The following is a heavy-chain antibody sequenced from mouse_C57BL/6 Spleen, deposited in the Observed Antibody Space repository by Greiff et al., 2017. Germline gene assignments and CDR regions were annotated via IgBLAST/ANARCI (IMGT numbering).Heavy chain of an antibody. V-gene: IGHV1-18*01. CDR2: INPNNGGT. CDR3: ARLDDYGSSGYAMDY. J-gene: IGHJ4*01. CDR1: GYTFTDYN. Sequence: VQLQQSGPELVKPGASVKIPCKASGYTFTDYNMDWVKQSPGKSLEWIGDINPNNGGTIYNQQFKGKATLTVDKSSSTAYMELRSLTSEETAVYYGARLDDYGSSGYAMDYWGQGTSVTVSS. D-gene: IGHD1-1*01.